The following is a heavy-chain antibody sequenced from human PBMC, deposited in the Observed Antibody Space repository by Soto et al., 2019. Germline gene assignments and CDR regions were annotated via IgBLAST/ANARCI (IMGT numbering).Heavy chain of an antibody. V-gene: IGHV1-2*02. Sequence: GASVKVSCKASGYTLTDYYIHWVRQAPGQGLEWMGWINPNTGDTKYPQKFQGRVTMTRDTSTRTAYMELSSLTSDDTAVYFCAREGEFDFWSAYNKYDGMDVWGQGTTVTVSS. CDR1: GYTLTDYY. J-gene: IGHJ6*02. D-gene: IGHD3-3*01. CDR2: INPNTGDT. CDR3: AREGEFDFWSAYNKYDGMDV.